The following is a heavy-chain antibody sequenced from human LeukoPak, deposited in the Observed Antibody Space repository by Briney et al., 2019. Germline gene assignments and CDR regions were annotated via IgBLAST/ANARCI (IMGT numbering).Heavy chain of an antibody. CDR2: IKQGGSEK. D-gene: IGHD6-13*01. Sequence: GGSLRLSCVASGFTFSSYWMSWVRQAPGKGLEWVANIKQGGSEKYYVDSVKGRFTISRDNAKNSLYLQMNSLRAEDTAVYYCARDSSSWYNFFDYWGQGTLVTVSS. CDR3: ARDSSSWYNFFDY. V-gene: IGHV3-7*01. J-gene: IGHJ4*02. CDR1: GFTFSSYW.